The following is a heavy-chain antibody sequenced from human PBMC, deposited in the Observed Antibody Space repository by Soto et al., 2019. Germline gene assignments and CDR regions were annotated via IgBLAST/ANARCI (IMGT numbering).Heavy chain of an antibody. Sequence: QVQLVESGGGVVQPGGSLRLSCAASGFTFSTYGLHWVRQAPGKGLEWVAIITSDANIKYYADSVKGRFTISRDNSKDTLYLQMNSLRPEGTAEYYCTKGGSFDIWGQGALVTVSS. J-gene: IGHJ4*02. D-gene: IGHD6-6*01. CDR1: GFTFSTYG. V-gene: IGHV3-30*02. CDR3: TKGGSFDI. CDR2: ITSDANIK.